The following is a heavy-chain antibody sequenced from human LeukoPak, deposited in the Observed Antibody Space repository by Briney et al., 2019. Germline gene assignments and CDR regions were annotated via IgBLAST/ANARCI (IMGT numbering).Heavy chain of an antibody. Sequence: SGGSLRLSCAASGFTFSSYAMSWVRQAPGKGPEWVSAISGSGGSTDYADSVKGRFTISRENSKNTLYLQMNSLRAEDTAVYYCAKSGTPTLGYCSSIRCYAFDIWGQGTMVTVSS. CDR1: GFTFSSYA. CDR2: ISGSGGST. J-gene: IGHJ3*02. V-gene: IGHV3-23*01. D-gene: IGHD2-2*01. CDR3: AKSGTPTLGYCSSIRCYAFDI.